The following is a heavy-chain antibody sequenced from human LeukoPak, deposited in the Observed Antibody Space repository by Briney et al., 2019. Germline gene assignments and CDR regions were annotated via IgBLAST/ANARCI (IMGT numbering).Heavy chain of an antibody. CDR3: ARDFTYYYGMDV. V-gene: IGHV1-3*01. J-gene: IGHJ6*02. CDR2: INAGNGNT. CDR1: GYTFTSYA. Sequence: EASVTVSCTASGYTFTSYAMHWVRQAPGQRLEWMGWINAGNGNTKYSQKFQGRVTITRDTSASTAYMELSSLRSEDTAVYYCARDFTYYYGMDVWGQGTTVTVSS.